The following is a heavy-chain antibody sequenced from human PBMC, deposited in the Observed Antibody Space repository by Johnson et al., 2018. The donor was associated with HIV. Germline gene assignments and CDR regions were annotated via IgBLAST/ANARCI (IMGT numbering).Heavy chain of an antibody. CDR2: IWYDGSHK. J-gene: IGHJ3*02. D-gene: IGHD1-7*01. Sequence: QVQLVESGGGVVQPGRSLRLSCAASGFTFSSYAMHWVRQAPGKGLEWVAVIWYDGSHKYYADSVKGRFTISRDNSKNTLYLQMNSLRAEDTAVYYCAKDFDELSGFDIWGQGTMVTDSS. V-gene: IGHV3-30-3*01. CDR3: AKDFDELSGFDI. CDR1: GFTFSSYA.